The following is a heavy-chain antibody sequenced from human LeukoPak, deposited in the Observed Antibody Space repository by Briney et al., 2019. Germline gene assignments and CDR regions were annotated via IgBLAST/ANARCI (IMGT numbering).Heavy chain of an antibody. Sequence: TSETLSLTCTVSGGSVSSGDYYWTWIRQPAGKGLEWIGRVYTSGSTNYNPSLKSRVTISVDTSKNQFSLKLSSVTAADTAVYYCARLDYDSSGYSYYFDYWGQGTLVTVSS. J-gene: IGHJ4*02. CDR3: ARLDYDSSGYSYYFDY. V-gene: IGHV4-61*02. D-gene: IGHD3-22*01. CDR2: VYTSGST. CDR1: GGSVSSGDYY.